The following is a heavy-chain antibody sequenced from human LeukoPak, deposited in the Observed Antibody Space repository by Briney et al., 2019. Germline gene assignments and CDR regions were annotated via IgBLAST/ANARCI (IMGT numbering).Heavy chain of an antibody. CDR3: ARGDYDILTGYPDLDY. Sequence: SQTLSLTCTVSGGSISSGSYYWSWIRQPAGKGLEWIGRIYTSGSTNYNPSLKSRVTISVDTSKNQFSLKLSSVTAADTAVYYCARGDYDILTGYPDLDYWGQGTLVTVSS. J-gene: IGHJ4*02. D-gene: IGHD3-9*01. V-gene: IGHV4-61*02. CDR2: IYTSGST. CDR1: GGSISSGSYY.